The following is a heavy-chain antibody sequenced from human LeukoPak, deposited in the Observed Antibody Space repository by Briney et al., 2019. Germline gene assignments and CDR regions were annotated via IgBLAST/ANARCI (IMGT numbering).Heavy chain of an antibody. Sequence: GGSLRLSCEASGFDLSYYVMSWVRQAPGKGLEWVSSISGSSSSTYYADSVKGRFTISRDNAKNSLYLQMNSLRAEDTAVYYCARGTFSTVTPGAFDYWGQGTLVTVSS. CDR2: ISGSSSST. CDR1: GFDLSYYV. V-gene: IGHV3-21*01. CDR3: ARGTFSTVTPGAFDY. D-gene: IGHD4-17*01. J-gene: IGHJ4*02.